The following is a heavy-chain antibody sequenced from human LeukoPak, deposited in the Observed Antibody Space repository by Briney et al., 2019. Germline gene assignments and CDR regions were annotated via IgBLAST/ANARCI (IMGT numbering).Heavy chain of an antibody. CDR3: ARLSDYSASCYFDY. D-gene: IGHD4/OR15-4a*01. CDR2: INPHDSDT. V-gene: IGHV5-51*01. CDR1: GYTFSNHW. J-gene: IGHJ4*02. Sequence: GESLKISCQASGYTFSNHWIAWVRQMPGGKDLEWMAIINPHDSDTRYSPSFEGQVTISADKSISTAYLQWGGLKASDTAMYFCARLSDYSASCYFDYWGQGTLVTVSS.